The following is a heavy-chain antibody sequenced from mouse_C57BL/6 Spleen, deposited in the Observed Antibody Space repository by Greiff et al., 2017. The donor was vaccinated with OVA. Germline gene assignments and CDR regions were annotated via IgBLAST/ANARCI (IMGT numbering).Heavy chain of an antibody. CDR3: TRVITTVVDYAMDY. V-gene: IGHV5-9-1*02. J-gene: IGHJ4*01. Sequence: EVQRVESGEGLVKPGGSLKLSCAASGFTFSSYAMSWVRQTPEKRLEWVAYISSGGDYIYYADTVKGRFTISRDNARNTLYLQMSSLKSEDTAMYYCTRVITTVVDYAMDYWGQGTSVTVSS. D-gene: IGHD1-1*01. CDR1: GFTFSSYA. CDR2: ISSGGDYI.